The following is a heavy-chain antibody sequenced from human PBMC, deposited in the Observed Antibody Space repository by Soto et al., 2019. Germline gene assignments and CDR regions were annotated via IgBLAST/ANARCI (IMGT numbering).Heavy chain of an antibody. CDR2: LNPGGDST. D-gene: IGHD2-15*01. V-gene: IGHV3-23*01. Sequence: PGGSLRLSCACSGFAFSSYSMSWVRQAPGKGLEWVSALNPGGDSTYYADSVKGRFTISRDNSENILYLQMNSLRAEDTAVYYCADVDPGYCNTYSCRDFAHWGQGTRVTVSS. CDR1: GFAFSSYS. CDR3: ADVDPGYCNTYSCRDFAH. J-gene: IGHJ4*02.